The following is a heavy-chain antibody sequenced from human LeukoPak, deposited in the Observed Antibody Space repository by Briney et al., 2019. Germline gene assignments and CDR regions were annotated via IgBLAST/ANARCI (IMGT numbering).Heavy chain of an antibody. Sequence: GGSLRLSCAASGFTFSTYTMNWVRQAPGKGLEWVSSISSSSNNINYADSVKGRFTISRDNAMNSVHLQMNSLRIEDTAVYYCARGYQRPDYWGQGTLITVSS. V-gene: IGHV3-21*01. D-gene: IGHD2-2*01. CDR1: GFTFSTYT. CDR3: ARGYQRPDY. J-gene: IGHJ4*02. CDR2: ISSSSNNI.